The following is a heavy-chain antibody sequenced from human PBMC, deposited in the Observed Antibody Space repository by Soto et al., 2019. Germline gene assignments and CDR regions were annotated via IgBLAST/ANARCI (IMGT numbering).Heavy chain of an antibody. Sequence: PSETLSLTCTVSGGSISSYYWSWIRQPPGKGLEWIGYIYYSGCTNYNPSLKCRVTISVDTSKNQFSLKLSSVTAADTAVYYCARDRNYYGMDVWGQGTTVTVSS. J-gene: IGHJ6*02. CDR2: IYYSGCT. V-gene: IGHV4-59*01. CDR3: ARDRNYYGMDV. CDR1: GGSISSYY.